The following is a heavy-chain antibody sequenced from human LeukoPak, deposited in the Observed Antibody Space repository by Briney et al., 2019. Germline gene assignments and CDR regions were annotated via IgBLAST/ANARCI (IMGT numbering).Heavy chain of an antibody. CDR2: MSYSGKI. J-gene: IGHJ4*01. V-gene: IGHV4-39*07. CDR1: GDSITKKNFF. D-gene: IGHD2-15*01. CDR3: ARDRDVDDFDY. Sequence: SETLSLTCTISGDSITKKNFFWGWIRQPPGKGLEWIVSMSYSGKIYYNPSLKSRVSISIDTSKNQLSLKLNSVTAADTAMYHCARDRDVDDFDYWGRGTLVIVSS.